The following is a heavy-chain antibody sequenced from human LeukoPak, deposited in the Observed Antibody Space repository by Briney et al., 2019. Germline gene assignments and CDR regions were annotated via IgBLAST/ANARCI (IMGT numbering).Heavy chain of an antibody. CDR2: INSDGSST. Sequence: GGSLRLSCAASGFTFSSYWMHWVRQAPGKGLVWVSRINSDGSSTSYVDSVKGRFTISRDNAKNTLYLQMNSLRAEDTAVYYCARDTGYCGGDCPFDYWGQGTLVTVSS. CDR3: ARDTGYCGGDCPFDY. J-gene: IGHJ4*02. CDR1: GFTFSSYW. V-gene: IGHV3-74*01. D-gene: IGHD2-21*02.